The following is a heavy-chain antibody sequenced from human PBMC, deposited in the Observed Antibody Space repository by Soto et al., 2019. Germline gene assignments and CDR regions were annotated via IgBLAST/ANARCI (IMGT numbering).Heavy chain of an antibody. CDR1: GFTFTNYG. CDR2: IWYDGSNR. Sequence: SLRLSCAASGFTFTNYGMHWVRQAPGKGLEWVAVIWYDGSNRFYADSVKGRFTISKDNSQNMLYLQMHSLRPEDTAVYYCAKERATTTAFDYWGQGALVTVS. D-gene: IGHD4-17*01. V-gene: IGHV3-33*06. J-gene: IGHJ4*02. CDR3: AKERATTTAFDY.